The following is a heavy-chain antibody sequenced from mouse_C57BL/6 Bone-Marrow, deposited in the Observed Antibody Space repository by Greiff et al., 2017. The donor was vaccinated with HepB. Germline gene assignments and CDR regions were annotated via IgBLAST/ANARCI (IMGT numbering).Heavy chain of an antibody. D-gene: IGHD1-1*01. CDR1: GYTFTSYW. J-gene: IGHJ4*01. V-gene: IGHV1-74*01. CDR2: IHPSDSDT. CDR3: AMPGYTPMTTVAYPYYAMDY. Sequence: QVQLQQPGAELVKPGASVKVSCKASGYTFTSYWMHWVKQRPGQGLEWIGRIHPSDSDTNYNQKFKGKATLTVDKSSSTAYMQLSSLTSEDSAVYYCAMPGYTPMTTVAYPYYAMDYWGQGTSVTVSS.